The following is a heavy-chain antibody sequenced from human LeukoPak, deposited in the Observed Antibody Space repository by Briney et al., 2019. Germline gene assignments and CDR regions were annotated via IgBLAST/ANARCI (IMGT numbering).Heavy chain of an antibody. V-gene: IGHV3-23*01. CDR1: GFTFSSYA. CDR3: EKQLMVYARD. D-gene: IGHD2-8*01. Sequence: PGGSLGLSCAASGFTFSSYAMSWVRQAPGNGLEWVSAISGSGGSTYYADSVKGRFTISRDNSKNTLYLQMSSLRAEDTAVYYCEKQLMVYARDWGQGTLVTVSS. J-gene: IGHJ4*02. CDR2: ISGSGGST.